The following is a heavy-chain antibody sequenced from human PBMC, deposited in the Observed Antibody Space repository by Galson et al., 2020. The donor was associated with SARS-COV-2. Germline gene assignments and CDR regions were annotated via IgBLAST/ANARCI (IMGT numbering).Heavy chain of an antibody. Sequence: SETLSLTCTVSGDDTIASYYWSWIRQTPGKGLEWIGYIFWSGITNYNPSLKSRVTILVDTSKNQFSLKLNSVTSTDAAVYYCARGYGGGRAYFDLWGRGTLGTVSS. V-gene: IGHV4-59*13. J-gene: IGHJ2*01. CDR3: ARGYGGGRAYFDL. CDR2: IFWSGIT. D-gene: IGHD2-15*01. CDR1: GDDTIASYY.